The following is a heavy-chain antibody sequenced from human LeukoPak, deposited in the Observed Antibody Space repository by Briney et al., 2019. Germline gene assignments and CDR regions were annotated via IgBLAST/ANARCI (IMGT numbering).Heavy chain of an antibody. CDR3: AKEYRYYGSTYYFDY. J-gene: IGHJ4*02. Sequence: PGGSLRLSCAASGFTFSSYGMHWVRQAPGKGLEWVAVISYGGSNKYYADSVKGRFTISRDNSKNTLYLQMNSLRAEDTAVYYCAKEYRYYGSTYYFDYWGQGTLVTVSS. D-gene: IGHD3-10*01. CDR2: ISYGGSNK. V-gene: IGHV3-30*18. CDR1: GFTFSSYG.